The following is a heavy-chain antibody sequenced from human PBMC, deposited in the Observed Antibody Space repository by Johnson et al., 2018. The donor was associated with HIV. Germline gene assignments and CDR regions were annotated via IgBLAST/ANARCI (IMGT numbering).Heavy chain of an antibody. CDR3: AREMVTTGFRAVDL. D-gene: IGHD1-1*01. J-gene: IGHJ3*01. Sequence: VQLVESGGGLVQPGGSLRLSCAASRFTFTYYDMHSVRQPIGEGLEWVSGIAATGDTYYPGSVKGRFTISRDNAKNTLYLQMTSLRAEDTAVYFCAREMVTTGFRAVDLWGQGTMVTVSS. CDR1: RFTFTYYD. CDR2: IAATGDT. V-gene: IGHV3-13*01.